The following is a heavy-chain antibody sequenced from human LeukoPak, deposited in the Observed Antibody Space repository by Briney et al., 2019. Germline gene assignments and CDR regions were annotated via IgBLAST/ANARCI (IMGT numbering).Heavy chain of an antibody. CDR2: INSDGSST. CDR3: ARDNGITMIRGVSGAFDY. J-gene: IGHJ4*02. CDR1: GFTFSSYW. V-gene: IGHV3-74*01. Sequence: GGSLRLSCAASGFTFSSYWVHWVRQAPGKGLVWVSPINSDGSSTSYADSVKGRFTISRDNAKNSLYLQMNSLRAEDTAVYYCARDNGITMIRGVSGAFDYWGQGSLVTVSS. D-gene: IGHD3-10*01.